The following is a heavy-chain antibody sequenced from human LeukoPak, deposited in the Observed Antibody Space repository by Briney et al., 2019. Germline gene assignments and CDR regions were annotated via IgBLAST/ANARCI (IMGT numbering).Heavy chain of an antibody. CDR3: AKDQEEWLLPLGY. V-gene: IGHV3-30*18. CDR1: GFTFSSYG. Sequence: PGGSLRLSCAASGFTFSSYGMHWVRQAPGKGLEWVAVISYDGSNKYYADSVKGRFTISRDNSKNTLYLQMNSLRAEDTAVYYCAKDQEEWLLPLGYWGQGTLVTVSS. D-gene: IGHD3-3*01. J-gene: IGHJ4*02. CDR2: ISYDGSNK.